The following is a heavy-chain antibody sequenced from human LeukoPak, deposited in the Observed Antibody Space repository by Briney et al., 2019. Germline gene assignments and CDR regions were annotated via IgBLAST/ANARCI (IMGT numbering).Heavy chain of an antibody. CDR2: INHSGST. CDR3: AREICRYCSSTSTS. Sequence: SETLSLTCAVYGGSFSGYYWSWTRQPPGEGLEWIGEINHSGSTNYNPSLKSRVTISVDTSKNQFSLKLSSVTAADTAVYYCAREICRYCSSTSTSWGQGTLVTVSS. V-gene: IGHV4-34*01. CDR1: GGSFSGYY. D-gene: IGHD2-2*01. J-gene: IGHJ5*02.